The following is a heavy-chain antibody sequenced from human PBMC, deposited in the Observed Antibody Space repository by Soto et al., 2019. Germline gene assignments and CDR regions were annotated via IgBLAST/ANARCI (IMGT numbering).Heavy chain of an antibody. CDR1: GGSFRTYT. D-gene: IGHD5-12*01. J-gene: IGHJ5*02. Sequence: QVQLVQSGAEVKKPGSSVRVSCKASGGSFRTYTINWVRQAPGQGLEWVGRIISVLGRANYAQKFQGRVTLAADKFTSTAYMELSRLRSDDTAVYFCASGIGDDDRDGNWFDSRGKGTLVTVSS. V-gene: IGHV1-69*02. CDR2: IISVLGRA. CDR3: ASGIGDDDRDGNWFDS.